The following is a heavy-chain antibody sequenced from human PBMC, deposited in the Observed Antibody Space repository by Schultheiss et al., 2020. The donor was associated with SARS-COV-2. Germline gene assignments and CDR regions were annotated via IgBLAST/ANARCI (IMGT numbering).Heavy chain of an antibody. CDR1: GFTFSSYA. CDR3: AKGGYSYGYAVDY. Sequence: GSLRLSCAASGFTFSSYAMSWVRQAPGKGLEWIGEINHSGSTYYNPSLKSRVTISVDTSKNQFSLKLSSVTAADTALYYCAKGGYSYGYAVDYWGQGTLVTVSS. D-gene: IGHD5-18*01. V-gene: IGHV4-34*01. CDR2: INHSGST. J-gene: IGHJ4*02.